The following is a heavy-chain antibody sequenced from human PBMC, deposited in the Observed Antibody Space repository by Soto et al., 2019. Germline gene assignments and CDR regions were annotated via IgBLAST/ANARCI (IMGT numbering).Heavy chain of an antibody. CDR3: ARGGGGYCSSTSCYSS. CDR2: INPSGGST. CDR1: GYTFTSYY. J-gene: IGHJ4*02. D-gene: IGHD2-2*01. V-gene: IGHV1-46*01. Sequence: ASVKVSCKASGYTFTSYYMHWVRQAPGQGLEWMGIINPSGGSTSYAQKFQGRVTMTRDTSTSTVYMELSSLRSEDTAVYYCARGGGGYCSSTSCYSSWGQGTLVTVSS.